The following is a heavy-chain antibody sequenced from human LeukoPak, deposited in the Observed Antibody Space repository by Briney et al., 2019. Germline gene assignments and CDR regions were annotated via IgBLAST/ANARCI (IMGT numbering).Heavy chain of an antibody. CDR3: ATGVFCATTTCPGYQHFYYFMDL. CDR2: FDRKNGDT. CDR1: GFTLADLS. V-gene: IGHV1-24*01. J-gene: IGHJ6*03. Sequence: GASVKVSCKVSGFTLADLSMHWVRQAPGKGLEWVGGFDRKNGDTIYAQRLRGRVTLTEDTSTGTAYMDLSSLSADDTAVYYCATGVFCATTTCPGYQHFYYFMDLWGKGTTVTVSS. D-gene: IGHD2-2*01.